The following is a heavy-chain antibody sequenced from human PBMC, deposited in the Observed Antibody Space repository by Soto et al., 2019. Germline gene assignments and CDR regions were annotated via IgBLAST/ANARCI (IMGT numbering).Heavy chain of an antibody. D-gene: IGHD2-21*02. CDR1: GYTFTSYD. Sequence: QVQLVQSGAEVKKPGASVKVSCKASGYTFTSYDINWVRQATGQGLEWMGWMNPNSGNTGYAQKFQGRVTKTRNTSISTAYMELSSLRSKDTAVYYCARLMGDLRVLYMDVWGKGTTVTVSS. V-gene: IGHV1-8*01. CDR2: MNPNSGNT. J-gene: IGHJ6*03. CDR3: ARLMGDLRVLYMDV.